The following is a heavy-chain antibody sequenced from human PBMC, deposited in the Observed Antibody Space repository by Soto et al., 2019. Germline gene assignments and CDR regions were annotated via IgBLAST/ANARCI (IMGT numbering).Heavy chain of an antibody. CDR1: GYTFTSYA. J-gene: IGHJ6*02. Sequence: ASVKVSCKASGYTFTSYAMHWVRQAPGQRLEWMGWINAGNGNTKYSQKFQGRVTITRDTSASTAYMELSSLRSEDTAVYYCAVIAAADPYYYYYGMDVWGQGTTVTVPS. D-gene: IGHD6-13*01. CDR3: AVIAAADPYYYYYGMDV. CDR2: INAGNGNT. V-gene: IGHV1-3*01.